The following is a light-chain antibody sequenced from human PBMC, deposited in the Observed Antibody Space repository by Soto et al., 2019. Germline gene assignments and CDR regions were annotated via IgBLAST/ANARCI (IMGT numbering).Light chain of an antibody. CDR2: KAS. Sequence: DIQMTQSPSTLSASVGDRVTITCRASQSISSYLAWYQQKPGKAPKVLIYKASNLESGVPSRFSRSGSGTAISLTISGLQPDDFATYYGQEYKTYSQTFGQGTKVEIK. J-gene: IGKJ1*01. CDR3: QEYKTYSQT. CDR1: QSISSY. V-gene: IGKV1-5*03.